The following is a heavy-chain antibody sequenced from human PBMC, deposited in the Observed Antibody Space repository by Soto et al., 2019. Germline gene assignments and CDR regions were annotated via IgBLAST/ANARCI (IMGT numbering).Heavy chain of an antibody. V-gene: IGHV3-30*18. CDR1: GFTFGNYG. D-gene: IGHD2-2*02. J-gene: IGHJ4*02. CDR3: AKAGGAHKYPLDD. CDR2: ISYDGGDK. Sequence: QVHLVESGGGVVPPGRSLRLSCAGSGFTFGNYGMHWLRQAPGKGLEWLTVISYDGGDKNYADSVKGRFAISRDNSQKTLYLQMNSLRAEDTAIYYCAKAGGAHKYPLDDWGQGVRVTVSS.